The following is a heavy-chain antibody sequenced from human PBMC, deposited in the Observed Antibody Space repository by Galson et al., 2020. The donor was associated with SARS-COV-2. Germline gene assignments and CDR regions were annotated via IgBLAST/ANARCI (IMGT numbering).Heavy chain of an antibody. CDR1: GFTVSSNY. CDR2: IYSGGST. V-gene: IGHV3-53*01. D-gene: IGHD4-17*01. CDR3: ARDIPKRTTTRPKHYYYYGMDV. Sequence: GGSLRLSCAASGFTVSSNYMSWVRQAPGKGLEWVSVIYSGGSTYYADSVKGRFTISRDNSKNTPYLQMNSLRAEDTAVYYCARDIPKRTTTRPKHYYYYGMDVWGQGTTVTVSS. J-gene: IGHJ6*02.